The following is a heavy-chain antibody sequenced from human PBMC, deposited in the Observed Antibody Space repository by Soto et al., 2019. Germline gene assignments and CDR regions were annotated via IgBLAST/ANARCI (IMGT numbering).Heavy chain of an antibody. D-gene: IGHD3-22*01. V-gene: IGHV3-23*01. CDR1: GFTFSSYA. J-gene: IGHJ4*02. Sequence: GGSLRLSCAASGFTFSSYAMNWVRQAPGKGLEWVSGLSKDGDSSSYADSVKGRFTISRDNSRNTVFLQISSLRSEDTAVYYCARSVSGYSDYWGQGTLVTVSS. CDR2: LSKDGDSS. CDR3: ARSVSGYSDY.